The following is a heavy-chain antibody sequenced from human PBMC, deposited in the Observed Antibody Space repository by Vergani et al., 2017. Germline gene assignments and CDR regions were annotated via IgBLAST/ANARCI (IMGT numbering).Heavy chain of an antibody. Sequence: EVQLVESGGGLVQPGGSLRLSCAASGFTFSSYSMNWVRQAPGKGLEWVSYISSSSSTIYYADSVKGRFTISRDNAKNTLYLQMNSLRAEDTAVYYCAGRSDGGSYYFFYYYYMDVWGKGTTVTVSS. CDR1: GFTFSSYS. V-gene: IGHV3-48*04. CDR2: ISSSSSTI. J-gene: IGHJ6*03. CDR3: AGRSDGGSYYFFYYYYMDV. D-gene: IGHD1-26*01.